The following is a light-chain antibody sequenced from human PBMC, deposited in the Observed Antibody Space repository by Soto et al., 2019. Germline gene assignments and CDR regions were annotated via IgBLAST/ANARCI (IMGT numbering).Light chain of an antibody. CDR3: QQYYSTYVT. V-gene: IGKV4-1*01. Sequence: DIVMTKSPDSLSVSVGDRASINFKAGHRVLYSSSNKNYLAWYQQKPGQPPKLLIYWASTRESGVPDRFSGSGSGTDFTLTISSLQAEDVAVYYCQQYYSTYVTFGQGTRLEIK. CDR1: HRVLYSSSNKNY. J-gene: IGKJ5*01. CDR2: WAS.